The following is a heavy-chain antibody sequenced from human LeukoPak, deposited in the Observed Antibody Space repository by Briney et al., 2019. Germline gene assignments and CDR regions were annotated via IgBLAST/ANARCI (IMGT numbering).Heavy chain of an antibody. Sequence: GASVKVSCKASGGTFSSYAISWVRQAPGQGLEWMGRIIPILGIANYEQKFQGRVTITADKSTSTAHMELSSLRSEDTAVYYCALMDTAMVSYDYWGQGTLVTVSS. CDR3: ALMDTAMVSYDY. CDR2: IIPILGIA. CDR1: GGTFSSYA. J-gene: IGHJ4*02. V-gene: IGHV1-69*04. D-gene: IGHD5-18*01.